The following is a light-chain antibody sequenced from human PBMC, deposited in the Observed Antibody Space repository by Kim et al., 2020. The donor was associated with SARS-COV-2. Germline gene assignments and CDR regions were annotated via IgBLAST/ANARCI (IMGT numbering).Light chain of an antibody. Sequence: VCVSTGQTATITCAGDKLGDKYTHWYQQKPGQSPLLVIYQDTKRPSGIPERFSGSNSGNTATLTISGTQAMDEADYFCQAWDSRYVFGTGTKVTVL. CDR3: QAWDSRYV. J-gene: IGLJ1*01. V-gene: IGLV3-1*01. CDR1: KLGDKY. CDR2: QDT.